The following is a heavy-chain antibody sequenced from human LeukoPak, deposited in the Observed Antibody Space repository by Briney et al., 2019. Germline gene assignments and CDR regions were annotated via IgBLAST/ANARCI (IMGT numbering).Heavy chain of an antibody. CDR1: GGSFSGYY. CDR3: ARWPDCSGGSCYGEASDY. Sequence: PSETLSLTCAVYGGSFSGYYWSWIRQPPGKGLEWIGEINHSGSTNYNPSLKSRVTISVDTSKNQFSLKLSSVTAADTAVYYCARWPDCSGGSCYGEASDYWGQGTLVTVSS. CDR2: INHSGST. J-gene: IGHJ4*02. V-gene: IGHV4-34*01. D-gene: IGHD2-15*01.